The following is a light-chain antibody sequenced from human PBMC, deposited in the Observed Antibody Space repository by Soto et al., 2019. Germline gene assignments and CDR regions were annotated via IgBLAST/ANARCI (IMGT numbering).Light chain of an antibody. CDR3: QQYGNSRV. V-gene: IGKV3-20*01. J-gene: IGKJ3*01. CDR1: QSVTDNY. CDR2: AAS. Sequence: DSVLTQSPGTLSSSPGERATLFCRASQSVTDNYLAWYQHKPGQPPRLLLYAASSRATGIPDRFSGSGSGTDFTLTISRLEPEDFAVYYCQQYGNSRVFGPGTKVDI.